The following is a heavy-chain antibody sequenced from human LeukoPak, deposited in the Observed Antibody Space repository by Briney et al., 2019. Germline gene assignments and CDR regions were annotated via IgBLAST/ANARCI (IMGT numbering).Heavy chain of an antibody. D-gene: IGHD1-26*01. CDR2: ISWNGGTI. CDR1: GFTFDDYA. J-gene: IGHJ6*02. V-gene: IGHV3-9*01. Sequence: GGSLRLSCAASGFTFDDYAMQWVRHAPGKGLEWVSGISWNGGTIGYADSVKGRFTISRDNAKNSLYLQTNSLRVEDTALYYCAKGWDGDYYYGMDVWGQGTTVTVSS. CDR3: AKGWDGDYYYGMDV.